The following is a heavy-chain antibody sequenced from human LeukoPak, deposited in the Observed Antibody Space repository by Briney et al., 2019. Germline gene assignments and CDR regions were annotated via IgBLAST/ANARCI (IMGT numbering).Heavy chain of an antibody. J-gene: IGHJ3*02. CDR1: GFTFSSYS. CDR2: ISSSSSYI. V-gene: IGHV3-21*01. Sequence: PGGSLRLSCAASGFTFSSYSMNWVRQAPGKGLEWVSSISSSSSYIYYADSVKGRFTISRDNAKNSLYLQMNSLRAEDTAVYYCARGDGSSGAFDIWGQGTMVTASS. CDR3: ARGDGSSGAFDI.